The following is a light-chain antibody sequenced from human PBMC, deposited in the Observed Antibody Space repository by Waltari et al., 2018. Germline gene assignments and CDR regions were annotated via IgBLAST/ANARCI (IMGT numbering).Light chain of an antibody. J-gene: IGLJ1*01. CDR2: DVS. CDR3: NSYVSGSTPYV. CDR1: SNDVGGYNY. Sequence: QSALTHPASVSGSPGQSITISCTGTSNDVGGYNYVSWYQQHPGKAPKLMIYDVSNRPSGVSDRFSGSKSGNTASLTISGLQAADEADYYCNSYVSGSTPYVFGSGTKVTVL. V-gene: IGLV2-14*03.